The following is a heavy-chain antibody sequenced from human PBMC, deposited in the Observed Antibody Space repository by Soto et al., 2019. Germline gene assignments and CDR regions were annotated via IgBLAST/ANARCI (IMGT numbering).Heavy chain of an antibody. CDR2: IYYSGST. D-gene: IGHD3-10*01. V-gene: IGHV4-59*01. J-gene: IGHJ6*02. CDR1: GGSTSSYY. CDR3: ARSLWLGGLYGMDV. Sequence: QVQLQESGPGLVKPSETLSLTCTVSGGSTSSYYWSWIRQPPGKGLEWIGYIYYSGSTNYNPSLKSRVTISVDMSKNQISLQLRSVTAADTAVYYCARSLWLGGLYGMDVWGQGTTVTVSS.